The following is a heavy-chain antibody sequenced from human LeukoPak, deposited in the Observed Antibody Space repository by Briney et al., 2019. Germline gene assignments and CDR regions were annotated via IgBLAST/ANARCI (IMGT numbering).Heavy chain of an antibody. Sequence: PSQTLSLTCTVSGGSISSGDYYWSWIRQPPGKGLEWIGYIYYSGSTYYNPSLKSRVTISVDTSKNQFSLKLSSVTAADTAVYYCARDVGDPPSSGWYKGNWFDPWGQGTLVTVSS. CDR2: IYYSGST. J-gene: IGHJ5*02. V-gene: IGHV4-30-4*08. CDR3: ARDVGDPPSSGWYKGNWFDP. D-gene: IGHD6-19*01. CDR1: GGSISSGDYY.